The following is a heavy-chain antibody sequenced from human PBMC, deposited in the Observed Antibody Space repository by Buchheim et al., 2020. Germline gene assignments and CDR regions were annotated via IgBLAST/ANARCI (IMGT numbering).Heavy chain of an antibody. Sequence: EVQLVESGGGLVQPGGSLRLSCAASGFTFSSYSMNWVRQAPGKGLEWVSYISSSSSTIYSAASVKGRFTISRDNAKHTLYLQMNSLRAEDTAVYYCARGNMITFGGELDYWGQGTL. CDR1: GFTFSSYS. CDR2: ISSSSSTI. V-gene: IGHV3-48*01. D-gene: IGHD3-16*01. J-gene: IGHJ4*02. CDR3: ARGNMITFGGELDY.